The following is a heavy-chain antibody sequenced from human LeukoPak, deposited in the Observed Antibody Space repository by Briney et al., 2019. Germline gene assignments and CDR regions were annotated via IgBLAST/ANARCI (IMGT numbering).Heavy chain of an antibody. V-gene: IGHV3-30-3*01. Sequence: PGGSLRLSCAASGFTFSDYAMHWVRQAPGKGLEWVAVISYDGSNEHYIDSVKGRFTISRDDSKNTLYLQMDSLRPEDTAVYYCAKDLLSSSSWYEGGWFDPWGQGTLVTVSS. D-gene: IGHD6-13*01. CDR2: ISYDGSNE. CDR1: GFTFSDYA. J-gene: IGHJ5*02. CDR3: AKDLLSSSSWYEGGWFDP.